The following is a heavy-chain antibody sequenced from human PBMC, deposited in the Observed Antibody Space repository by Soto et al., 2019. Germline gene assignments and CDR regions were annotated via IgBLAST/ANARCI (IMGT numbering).Heavy chain of an antibody. CDR2: IYYSGST. V-gene: IGHV4-59*01. CDR3: ARGLNSGYDFFPWFDP. D-gene: IGHD5-12*01. J-gene: IGHJ5*02. CDR1: GGSISSYY. Sequence: TLSLTCTVSGGSISSYYRSWIRQPPGKGLEWIGYIYYSGSTNYNPSLKSRVTISVDTSKNQFSLKLSSVTAADTAVYYCARGLNSGYDFFPWFDPWGQGTLVTVSS.